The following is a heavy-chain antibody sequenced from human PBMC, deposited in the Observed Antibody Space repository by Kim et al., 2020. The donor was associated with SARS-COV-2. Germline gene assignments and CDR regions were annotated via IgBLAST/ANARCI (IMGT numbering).Heavy chain of an antibody. V-gene: IGHV4-4*02. Sequence: SETLSLTCAVSGGSISSSNWWSWVRQPPGKGLEWIGEIYHSGSTNYNPSLKSRVTISVDKSKNQFSLKLSSVTAADTAVYYCARAYYYGSGLMENYYFDYWGQGTLVTVYS. J-gene: IGHJ4*02. D-gene: IGHD3-10*01. CDR1: GGSISSSNW. CDR2: IYHSGST. CDR3: ARAYYYGSGLMENYYFDY.